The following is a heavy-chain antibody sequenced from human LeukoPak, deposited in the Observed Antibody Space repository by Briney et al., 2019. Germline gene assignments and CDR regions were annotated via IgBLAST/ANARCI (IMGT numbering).Heavy chain of an antibody. V-gene: IGHV3-23*01. CDR1: GFTFSTYA. CDR2: ITGSGGFT. CDR3: VRSLDY. Sequence: GGSLRLSCAASGFTFSTYAMNWVRQAPGKGLEWVSVITGSGGFTQYADSVKGRFTISRDNSKNTVYLQMNSLRVEDTALYYCVRSLDYWGQGTLVPSPQ. J-gene: IGHJ4*02.